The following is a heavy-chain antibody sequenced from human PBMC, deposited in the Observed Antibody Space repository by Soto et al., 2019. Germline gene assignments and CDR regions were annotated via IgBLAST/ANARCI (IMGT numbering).Heavy chain of an antibody. D-gene: IGHD6-13*01. CDR2: IYYSGST. V-gene: IGHV4-30-4*01. CDR1: GGSISSGDYY. CDR3: ARDSSSWPVYYYYGMDV. J-gene: IGHJ6*02. Sequence: SETLSLTCTVSGGSISSGDYYWSWIRQPPGKGLEWIGYIYYSGSTYYNPSLKSRVTISVDTSKNQFSLKLSSVTAADTAVYYCARDSSSWPVYYYYGMDVWGQGTTVTVSS.